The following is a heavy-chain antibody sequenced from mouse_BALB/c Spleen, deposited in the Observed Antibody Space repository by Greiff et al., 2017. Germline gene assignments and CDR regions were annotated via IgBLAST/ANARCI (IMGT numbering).Heavy chain of an antibody. Sequence: EVKVVESGGGLVQPGGSRKLSCAASGFTFSSFGMHWVRQAPEKGLEWVAYISSGSSTIYYADTVKGRFTISRDNPKSTLFLQMTSLRSEDTAMYYCARTPGYGMDYWGQGTSVTVSS. CDR1: GFTFSSFG. V-gene: IGHV5-17*02. CDR2: ISSGSSTI. CDR3: ARTPGYGMDY. D-gene: IGHD2-2*01. J-gene: IGHJ4*01.